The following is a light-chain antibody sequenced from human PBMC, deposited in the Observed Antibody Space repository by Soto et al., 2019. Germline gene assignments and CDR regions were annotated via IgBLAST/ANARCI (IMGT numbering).Light chain of an antibody. V-gene: IGKV1-5*03. Sequence: DIQMTQSPSTLSASVGDRVTITCRASQSFSSWLAWYQQKPGKAPKLLIYKASSLESGVPSRFGGSGSGTEYTLTISSLQSDDFATYYCQQYSSYPLTFGGGTKVEIK. J-gene: IGKJ4*01. CDR1: QSFSSW. CDR2: KAS. CDR3: QQYSSYPLT.